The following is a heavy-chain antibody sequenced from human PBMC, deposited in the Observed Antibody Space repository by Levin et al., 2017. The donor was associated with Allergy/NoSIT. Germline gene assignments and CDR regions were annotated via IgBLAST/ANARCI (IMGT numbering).Heavy chain of an antibody. CDR3: ARHRYSSSWYLPFDY. V-gene: IGHV4-59*08. CDR1: GGSISTYY. D-gene: IGHD6-13*01. CDR2: VYYTGST. J-gene: IGHJ4*02. Sequence: SQTLSLTCTVSGGSISTYYWSWIRQPPGKGLEWIGYVYYTGSTNSNASLKSRVTISVDTSKNQFSLKLSSVTAADTAVYYCARHRYSSSWYLPFDYWGQGTLVTVSS.